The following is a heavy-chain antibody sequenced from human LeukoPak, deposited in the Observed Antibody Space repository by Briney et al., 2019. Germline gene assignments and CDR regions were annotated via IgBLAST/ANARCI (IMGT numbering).Heavy chain of an antibody. D-gene: IGHD3-10*01. Sequence: GGSLRLSCAASGFTFSGYSMSWVRQAPGKGLEWVSSISTTSSYIYYADSVKGRFTISRDNAKNSLWLQMDSLRAEDTAVYYCARRSLLWFGELPFDPWGQGTLVTVSS. CDR1: GFTFSGYS. CDR3: ARRSLLWFGELPFDP. CDR2: ISTTSSYI. J-gene: IGHJ5*02. V-gene: IGHV3-21*01.